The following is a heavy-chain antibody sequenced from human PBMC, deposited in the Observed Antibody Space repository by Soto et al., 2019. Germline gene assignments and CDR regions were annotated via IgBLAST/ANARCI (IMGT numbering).Heavy chain of an antibody. J-gene: IGHJ5*02. CDR3: AAERNYYDSSGYDFRFDP. D-gene: IGHD3-22*01. CDR1: GFTFTSSA. Sequence: QMQLVQSGPEVKKPGTSVKVSCKASGFTFTSSAMQWVRQARGQRLEWIGWIVVGSGNTNYAQKFQERVTITRDMSTSTAYMELSSLRSQDTAVYYCAAERNYYDSSGYDFRFDPWGQGTLVTVSS. V-gene: IGHV1-58*02. CDR2: IVVGSGNT.